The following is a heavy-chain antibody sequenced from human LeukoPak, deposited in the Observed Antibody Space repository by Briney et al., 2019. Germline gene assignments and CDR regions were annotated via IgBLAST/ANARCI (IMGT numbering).Heavy chain of an antibody. CDR2: IYSGGTT. J-gene: IGHJ4*02. CDR3: ARLSGWFDY. V-gene: IGHV3-53*01. Sequence: GGSLRHSRAPPRDTPRTNKTSCGSPAPGKGLEWVSLIYSGGTTYYAESVKGRFTISRDNSKNTLYLQINSLRAEDTAVYYCARLSGWFDYWGQGTLVTVSS. D-gene: IGHD6-19*01. CDR1: RDTPRTNK.